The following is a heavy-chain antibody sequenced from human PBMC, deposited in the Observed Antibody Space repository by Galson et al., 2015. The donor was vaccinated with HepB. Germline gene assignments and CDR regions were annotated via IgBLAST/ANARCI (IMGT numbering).Heavy chain of an antibody. CDR3: AKQRGRMFQFSNHYSYYAMDV. V-gene: IGHV3-23*01. CDR1: GITFTSYA. CDR2: IIGSGGST. Sequence: SLRLSCAASGITFTSYAMSWVRQAPGKGLEWVSGIIGSGGSTYYADSVEGRFTISRDNSKNTLFLQMNNVRAEDTAVYYCAKQRGRMFQFSNHYSYYAMDVWGQGTTVTVSS. D-gene: IGHD3-10*02. J-gene: IGHJ6*02.